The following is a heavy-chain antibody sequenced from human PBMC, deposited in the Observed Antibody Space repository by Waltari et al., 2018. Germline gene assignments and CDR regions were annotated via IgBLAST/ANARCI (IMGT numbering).Heavy chain of an antibody. CDR1: GFPFSTYD. J-gene: IGHJ4*02. CDR2: IRSGGSSM. Sequence: EVQLVESGGGLVQPGGSLRLSCDAPGFPFSTYDMHWVRQAPGKGLEWIAYIRSGGSSMYYADSVKGRFTISTDNAKNSVFLRMNSLRAEDTAVYYCARSRSSIWGLDYWGQGTLVTVSS. V-gene: IGHV3-48*03. CDR3: ARSRSSIWGLDY. D-gene: IGHD3-16*01.